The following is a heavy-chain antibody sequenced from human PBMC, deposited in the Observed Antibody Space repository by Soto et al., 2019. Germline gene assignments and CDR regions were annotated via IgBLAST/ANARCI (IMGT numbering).Heavy chain of an antibody. CDR1: GFTFSSYG. D-gene: IGHD6-19*01. Sequence: QVQLVESGGGVVQPGRSLRLSCAASGFTFSSYGMHWVRQAPGKGLEWVAVIWYDGSNKYYADSVKGRFTISRDNSKNTLYLQMNSLRAEDTAVYYCARDLSVAGTGWFDPWGQGTLVTVSS. CDR2: IWYDGSNK. J-gene: IGHJ5*02. CDR3: ARDLSVAGTGWFDP. V-gene: IGHV3-33*01.